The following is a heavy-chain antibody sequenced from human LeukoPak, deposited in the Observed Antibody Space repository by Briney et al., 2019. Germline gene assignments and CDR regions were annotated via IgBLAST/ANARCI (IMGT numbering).Heavy chain of an antibody. Sequence: GGSLRLSCAASGFSFSGYWMTWVRQAPGKGLEWVANIDQGGSATNYADSVKGRFTISRDNSKNSLYLQMNSLRTEDTALYYCAKDTTRVGQFDYWGQGTLVTVSS. V-gene: IGHV3-7*05. CDR1: GFSFSGYW. D-gene: IGHD1-26*01. J-gene: IGHJ4*02. CDR3: AKDTTRVGQFDY. CDR2: IDQGGSAT.